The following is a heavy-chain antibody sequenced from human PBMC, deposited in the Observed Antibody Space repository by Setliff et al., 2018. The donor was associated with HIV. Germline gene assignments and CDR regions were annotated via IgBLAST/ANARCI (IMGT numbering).Heavy chain of an antibody. Sequence: SETLSLTCTVSGGSSSSRSYYWGWIRQPPGKGLEWIGSIYSSGSTYYNPSLKSRVTISVDTSKKQFSLRLSSVTAADTAVYYCARDGRHNRNRWYVTHQYFKYWGQGTLVTVSS. D-gene: IGHD2-15*01. V-gene: IGHV4-39*07. CDR2: IYSSGST. CDR3: ARDGRHNRNRWYVTHQYFKY. J-gene: IGHJ1*01. CDR1: GGSSSSRSYY.